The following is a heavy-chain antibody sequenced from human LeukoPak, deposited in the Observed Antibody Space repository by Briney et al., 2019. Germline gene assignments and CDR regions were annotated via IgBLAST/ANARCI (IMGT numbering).Heavy chain of an antibody. J-gene: IGHJ4*02. CDR3: ARGRERWLQI. D-gene: IGHD5-24*01. CDR1: GGTFSSYT. Sequence: ASVKVSCKASGGTFSSYTISWVRQAPGQGREWMGRIIPILGIANYAQKFQGRVTITADKSTSTAYMELSSLRSEDTAVYYCARGRERWLQIWGQGTLVTVSS. V-gene: IGHV1-69*02. CDR2: IIPILGIA.